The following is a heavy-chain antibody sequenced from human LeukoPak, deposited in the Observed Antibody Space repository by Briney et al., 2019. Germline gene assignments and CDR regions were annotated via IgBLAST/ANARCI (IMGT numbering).Heavy chain of an antibody. Sequence: GGSLRLSCAASGFTFSSYEMNWVRQAPGKGLEWVSYISSSGSTIYYADSVKGRFTISRDNAKNSLYLQMNSLRAEDTAVYYCARSGQSAAIDYWGQGTLVTVSS. V-gene: IGHV3-48*03. J-gene: IGHJ4*02. D-gene: IGHD6-25*01. CDR1: GFTFSSYE. CDR2: ISSSGSTI. CDR3: ARSGQSAAIDY.